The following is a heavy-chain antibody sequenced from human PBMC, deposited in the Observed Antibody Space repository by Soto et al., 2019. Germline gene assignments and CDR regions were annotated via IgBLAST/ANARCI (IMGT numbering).Heavy chain of an antibody. D-gene: IGHD6-13*01. J-gene: IGHJ4*02. V-gene: IGHV4-59*01. CDR2: VYNSGST. CDR3: ARYRREAVAGYTLDN. Sequence: PSEPLPLTSSFSGGSISINYLTWIGHPPVKGLEWIGYVYNSGSTNYNPSLKSRVTISEDTSKSQFSLKVNSMTAADTAVYYCARYRREAVAGYTLDNWGQGILVTVSS. CDR1: GGSISINY.